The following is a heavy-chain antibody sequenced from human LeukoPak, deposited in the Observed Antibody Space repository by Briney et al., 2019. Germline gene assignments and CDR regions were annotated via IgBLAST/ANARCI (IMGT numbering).Heavy chain of an antibody. Sequence: GGSLRLSCAVSGFTFTSYSMNWVRQAPGKGLEWVSTISGGGGSTYYADSVKGRFTISRDNSKNTLYLQVNSLRAEDTAVYYCAKGGKWDVTPFDYWGQGTLVTVSS. J-gene: IGHJ4*02. CDR2: ISGGGGST. D-gene: IGHD1-26*01. CDR3: AKGGKWDVTPFDY. V-gene: IGHV3-23*01. CDR1: GFTFTSYS.